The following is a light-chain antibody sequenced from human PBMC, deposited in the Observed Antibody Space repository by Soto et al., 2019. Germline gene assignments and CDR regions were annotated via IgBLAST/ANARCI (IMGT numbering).Light chain of an antibody. CDR2: EVS. CDR1: SSDVGSYNL. Sequence: QSVLTQPASVSGSPGQSITISCTGTSSDVGSYNLVSWYQQHPDKAPKVMIYEVSKRPSGVSNRFSGSKSGNTASLTISGLQAEDEADYYCCSYAGSSTYVFGTGTKLTVL. J-gene: IGLJ1*01. CDR3: CSYAGSSTYV. V-gene: IGLV2-23*02.